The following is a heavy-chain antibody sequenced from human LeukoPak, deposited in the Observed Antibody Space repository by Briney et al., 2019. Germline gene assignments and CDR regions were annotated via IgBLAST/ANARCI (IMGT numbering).Heavy chain of an antibody. D-gene: IGHD6-13*01. CDR2: IYGGGGT. J-gene: IGHJ4*02. CDR3: ARASAGRWIDY. Sequence: SETLSLTCSASGGSISTYFWSWIRQPAGKGLEWIGRIYGGGGTNYSPSLKSRITMSVESSKSQISLKLTYMTAADTAVYFCARASAGRWIDYWGQGILVTVSS. CDR1: GGSISTYF. V-gene: IGHV4-4*07.